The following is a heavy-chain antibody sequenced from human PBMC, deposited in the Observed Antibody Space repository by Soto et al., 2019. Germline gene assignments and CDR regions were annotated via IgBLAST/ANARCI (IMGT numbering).Heavy chain of an antibody. J-gene: IGHJ5*02. CDR1: GGTLRNNA. CDR3: ARAPGYPSYANRGRFDP. V-gene: IGHV1-69*06. D-gene: IGHD2-15*01. Sequence: QVQLVQSGAEVKTPGSSVRVSCKASGGTLRNNAITWVRQAPGQGLEWMGEIIPIFGTTKFAEKFQGRVSITADTSTNTMYMDLSSLTSEHTAVYYCARAPGYPSYANRGRFDPWGQGTLVTVSS. CDR2: IIPIFGTT.